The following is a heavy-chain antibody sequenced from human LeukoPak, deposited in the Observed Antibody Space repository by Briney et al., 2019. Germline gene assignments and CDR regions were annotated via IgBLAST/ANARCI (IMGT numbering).Heavy chain of an antibody. V-gene: IGHV3-30-3*01. CDR3: ARGVGSSIRAPHFDY. CDR2: ISYDGSNK. Sequence: PGRSLRLSCAASGFTFSSYAMHWVRQAPGKGLEWVAVISYDGSNKYYADSVKGRFTISRDNSKNTLYLQMNSLRAEDTAVYYCARGVGSSIRAPHFDYWGQGTLVTVSS. D-gene: IGHD6-6*01. CDR1: GFTFSSYA. J-gene: IGHJ4*02.